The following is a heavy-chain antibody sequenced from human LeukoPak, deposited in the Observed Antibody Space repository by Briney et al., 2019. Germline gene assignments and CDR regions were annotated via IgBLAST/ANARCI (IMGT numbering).Heavy chain of an antibody. CDR2: ISSSGST. V-gene: IGHV4-4*02. J-gene: IGHJ3*02. CDR3: ARGPYSYDSSGAFDI. CDR1: GASISSSNW. Sequence: SETLSLTCAVSGASISSSNWWSWVRQPPGQGLEWIGRISSSGSTNYNPSLKSRVTISVDTSKNQFSLKLSSVTAADTAVYFYARGPYSYDSSGAFDIWGQGTMVTVSS. D-gene: IGHD3-22*01.